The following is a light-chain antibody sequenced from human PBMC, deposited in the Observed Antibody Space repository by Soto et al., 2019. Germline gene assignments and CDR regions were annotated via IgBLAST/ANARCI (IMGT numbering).Light chain of an antibody. V-gene: IGKV1-39*01. CDR3: QQTYSTPRT. CDR2: AAS. J-gene: IGKJ1*01. CDR1: QSIASY. Sequence: IQMTQSPSSLSASVGDKVTITCRASQSIASYLNWYQQKPGKAPKLLIYAASSLQSGVPSRFSGSGSETDFTLTISSLQREDFATYSCQQTYSTPRTFGQGTTVDIK.